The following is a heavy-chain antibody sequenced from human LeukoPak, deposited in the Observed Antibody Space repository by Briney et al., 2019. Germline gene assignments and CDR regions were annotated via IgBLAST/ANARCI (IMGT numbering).Heavy chain of an antibody. J-gene: IGHJ4*01. D-gene: IGHD4-23*01. CDR2: ISSSSSYI. CDR1: GFTFSSYS. CDR3: AKESCLAGGTVAFDY. V-gene: IGHV3-21*04. Sequence: GGSLRLSCAASGFTFSSYSMSWVRQAPGKGLEWVSSISSSSSYIYYADSVKGRFTISRDNAKNSLYLQMNSLRAEDTAVYYCAKESCLAGGTVAFDYWGHGTLVTVSS.